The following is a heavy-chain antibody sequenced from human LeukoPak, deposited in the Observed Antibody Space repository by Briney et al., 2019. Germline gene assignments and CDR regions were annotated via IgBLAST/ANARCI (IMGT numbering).Heavy chain of an antibody. CDR3: ARERVGATSLDI. J-gene: IGHJ3*02. D-gene: IGHD1-26*01. V-gene: IGHV3-33*01. CDR1: GFTFSSYG. Sequence: GSLRLSCAASGFTFSSYGMHWVRQAPGKGLEWVAVIWYDGSNKYYADSVKGRFTISRDNSKNTLYLQMNSLRAEDTAVYYCARERVGATSLDIWGQGTMVTVSS. CDR2: IWYDGSNK.